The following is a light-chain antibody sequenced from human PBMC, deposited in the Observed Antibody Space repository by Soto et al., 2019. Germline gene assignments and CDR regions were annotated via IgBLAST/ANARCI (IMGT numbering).Light chain of an antibody. J-gene: IGKJ1*01. CDR3: HQYDNWPGA. CDR2: AAS. CDR1: QNIGFN. V-gene: IGKV3-15*01. Sequence: ETVLTQSPATQSLSPGERATLSCRASQNIGFNLAWYQQKPGQAPRLLISAASTRATGIPARFSGSGSGTEFTLTISSLQSEDFAIYYCHQYDNWPGAFGQGTKVDIK.